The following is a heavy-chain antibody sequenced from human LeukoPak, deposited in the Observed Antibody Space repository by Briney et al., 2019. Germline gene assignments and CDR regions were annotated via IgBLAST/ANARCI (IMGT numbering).Heavy chain of an antibody. Sequence: GGSLRLSCTASGFTFGDYAMSWVRQAPGKGLEWVGFIRSKAYGGTTEYAASVKGRFTISRDDSKSIAYLQMNSLRAEDTAVYYCAKLFGVIDYWGQGTLVTVSS. D-gene: IGHD3-3*01. CDR2: IRSKAYGGTT. V-gene: IGHV3-49*04. J-gene: IGHJ4*02. CDR1: GFTFGDYA. CDR3: AKLFGVIDY.